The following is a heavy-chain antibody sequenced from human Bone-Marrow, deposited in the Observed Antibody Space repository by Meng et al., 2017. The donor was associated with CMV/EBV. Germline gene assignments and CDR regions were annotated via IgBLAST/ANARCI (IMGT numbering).Heavy chain of an antibody. CDR3: ARRASDSSGYYPLNWFDP. CDR2: SNAGNGNT. V-gene: IGHV1-3*02. J-gene: IGHJ5*02. Sequence: ASVKVSCKASGYTFTSYAMHWVRQAPGQRLEWMGWSNAGNGNTKYSQEFQGRVTITRDTSASTAYMELSSLRSEDTAVYYCARRASDSSGYYPLNWFDPWGQGTLVTVSS. D-gene: IGHD3-22*01. CDR1: GYTFTSYA.